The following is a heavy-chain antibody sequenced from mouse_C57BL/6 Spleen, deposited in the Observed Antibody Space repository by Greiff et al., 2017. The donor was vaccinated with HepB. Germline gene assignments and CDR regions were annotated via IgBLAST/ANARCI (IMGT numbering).Heavy chain of an antibody. J-gene: IGHJ1*03. CDR2: IDPDDGDT. D-gene: IGHD2-3*01. CDR3: ARESYSGYYLPYWYFDV. CDR1: GFNIKDYY. V-gene: IGHV14-2*01. Sequence: VQLQQSGAELVKPGASVKLSCTASGFNIKDYYMHWVKQRPEQGLEWIGRIDPDDGDTKYAPKFQGKATITADTSSNTAYLQLSSLTSEDTAVYYCARESYSGYYLPYWYFDVWGKGTTVTVSS.